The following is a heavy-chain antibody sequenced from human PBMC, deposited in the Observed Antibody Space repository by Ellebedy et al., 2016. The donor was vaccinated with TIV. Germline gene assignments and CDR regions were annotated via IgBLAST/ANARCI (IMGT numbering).Heavy chain of an antibody. J-gene: IGHJ6*03. CDR3: ARMTTNVYPHYYYYMDV. CDR2: MNPNSGNT. Sequence: ASVKVSXKASGYTFTSYGINWVRQATGQGLEWMGWMNPNSGNTGCAQKFQGRVTMTRNTSISTAYMELSSLRSEDTAVYYCARMTTNVYPHYYYYMDVWGKGTTVTVSS. D-gene: IGHD4-11*01. CDR1: GYTFTSYG. V-gene: IGHV1-8*01.